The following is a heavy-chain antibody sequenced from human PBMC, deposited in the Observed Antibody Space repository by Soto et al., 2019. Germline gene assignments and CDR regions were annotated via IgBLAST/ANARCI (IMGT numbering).Heavy chain of an antibody. J-gene: IGHJ4*02. CDR2: ISKDGNLK. D-gene: IGHD2-8*02. Sequence: QVQLVESGGGVVQPGRSLRLSCAASGFTFSSYGMHWVRQAPGKGLEGVAVISKDGNLKYYAESVKGRFTISRDNSKNSLYLQMNSLGADDTAAYYCTGEVASGYWGQGTLVTVSS. V-gene: IGHV3-30*03. CDR3: TGEVASGY. CDR1: GFTFSSYG.